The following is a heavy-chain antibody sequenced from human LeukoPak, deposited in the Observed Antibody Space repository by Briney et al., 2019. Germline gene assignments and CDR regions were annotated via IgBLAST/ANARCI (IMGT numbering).Heavy chain of an antibody. Sequence: SETLSLTCTVSGGSVTSSSYYWGWIRQPPGKGLEWIGSVYHAGYTYYNPSLQSRVTISIDKSKNQFSLQLTSVTAADTAVYFCARNSYGHLNWFDPWGQGTLVTVSS. CDR1: GGSVTSSSYY. D-gene: IGHD5-18*01. V-gene: IGHV4-39*07. J-gene: IGHJ5*02. CDR3: ARNSYGHLNWFDP. CDR2: VYHAGYT.